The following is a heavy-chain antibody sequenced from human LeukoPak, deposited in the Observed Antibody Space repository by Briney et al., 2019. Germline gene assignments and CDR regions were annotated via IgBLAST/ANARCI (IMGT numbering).Heavy chain of an antibody. CDR2: VSAYNGNT. CDR1: GYTFTSYG. V-gene: IGHV1-18*01. J-gene: IGHJ6*03. D-gene: IGHD3-10*01. Sequence: GASVKVSCKASGYTFTSYGISWVRQAPGQGLEWMGWVSAYNGNTNYAQKLQGRVTMTTETSTSTAYMELRSLRSDDTAVYYCARDQWFGETYYYYYMDIWGKGTTVTISS. CDR3: ARDQWFGETYYYYYMDI.